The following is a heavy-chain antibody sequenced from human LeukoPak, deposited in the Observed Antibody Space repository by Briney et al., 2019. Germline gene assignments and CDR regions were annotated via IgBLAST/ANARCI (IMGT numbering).Heavy chain of an antibody. CDR2: ISYDGSNK. V-gene: IGHV3-30*04. CDR1: GFTFSSYA. CDR3: ARVRSAKNYYYDSSGYSGPRDAFDI. Sequence: GRSLRLSCAASGFTFSSYAMHWVRQAQGKGLEWVAVISYDGSNKYYADSVKGRFTISRDNSKNTLYLQMNSLRAEDTAVYYCARVRSAKNYYYDSSGYSGPRDAFDIWGQGTMVTVSS. D-gene: IGHD3-22*01. J-gene: IGHJ3*02.